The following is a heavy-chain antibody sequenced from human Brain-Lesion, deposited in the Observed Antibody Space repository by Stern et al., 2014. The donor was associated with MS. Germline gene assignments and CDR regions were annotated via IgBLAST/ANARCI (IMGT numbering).Heavy chain of an antibody. CDR3: ARMRYSGDYFIDY. J-gene: IGHJ4*02. CDR2: VDWDDEK. Sequence: ESGPALVKPTQSLTLTCTFSGFSLSTPGVGVTWIRQPPGKALEXLALVDWDDEKYYSTSLKTRLSIFKDTSKNQVVLTMTNMDPVDTATYYCARMRYSGDYFIDYWGQGTLVTVSS. CDR1: GFSLSTPGVG. V-gene: IGHV2-70*01. D-gene: IGHD5-12*01.